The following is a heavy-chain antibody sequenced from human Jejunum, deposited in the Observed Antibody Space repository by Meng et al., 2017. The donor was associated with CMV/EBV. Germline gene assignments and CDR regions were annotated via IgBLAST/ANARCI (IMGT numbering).Heavy chain of an antibody. CDR1: GDSISSDIW. CDR2: VYHRGDT. D-gene: IGHD1-7*01. V-gene: IGHV4-4*02. CDR3: GRDQGRELINH. Sequence: QVQLQESGPGLVKPSGTLSLTCTVSGDSISSDIWWSWVRQPPGKGLEWIGEVYHRGDTNYNPSLKSRVDISVDKSKNQFYLSLFSVTADTAVYYCGRDQGRELINHWGQGTLVTVSS. J-gene: IGHJ4*02.